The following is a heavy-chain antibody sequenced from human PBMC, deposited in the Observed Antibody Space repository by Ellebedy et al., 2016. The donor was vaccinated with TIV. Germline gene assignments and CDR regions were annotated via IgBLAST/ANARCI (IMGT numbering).Heavy chain of an antibody. CDR2: VWNDVSNK. D-gene: IGHD2-2*01. J-gene: IGHJ4*02. CDR1: GFTFSTYG. V-gene: IGHV3-33*08. CDR3: ARVHCGSLSCYGWDLDY. Sequence: PGGSLRLSCEASGFTFSTYGMHWVRQAPGQGLEWVAVVWNDVSNKYYADSVKGRFTIPRDNSKNTVYLQMNSLRAEDTAVYYCARVHCGSLSCYGWDLDYWGQGTLVTVSS.